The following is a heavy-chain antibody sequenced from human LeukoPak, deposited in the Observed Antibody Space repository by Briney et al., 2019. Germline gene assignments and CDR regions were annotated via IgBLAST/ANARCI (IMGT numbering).Heavy chain of an antibody. Sequence: GGSLRLSCAASGFTFSSYAMHWVRQAPGKGPEWVAIISYVGRNKYYADSVKGRFTISRDDSKNTLYVQMNSLRAEDTAVYYCARGPRTGTAFYYYGMDVWGQGTTVTVSS. D-gene: IGHD1-7*01. J-gene: IGHJ6*02. CDR2: ISYVGRNK. V-gene: IGHV3-30*04. CDR1: GFTFSSYA. CDR3: ARGPRTGTAFYYYGMDV.